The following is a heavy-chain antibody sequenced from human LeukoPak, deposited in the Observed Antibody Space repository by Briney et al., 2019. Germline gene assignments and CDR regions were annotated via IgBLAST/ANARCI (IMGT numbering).Heavy chain of an antibody. D-gene: IGHD4-17*01. V-gene: IGHV4-59*12. Sequence: SETLSLTCTVSGGSISSYYWNWIRQPPGKGLEWIGYIYYSGSTNYNPSLKSRVTISVDTSKNQFSLKLSSVTAADTAVYYCARGTVTHYASLHWFDPWGQGTLVTVSS. CDR2: IYYSGST. CDR1: GGSISSYY. J-gene: IGHJ5*02. CDR3: ARGTVTHYASLHWFDP.